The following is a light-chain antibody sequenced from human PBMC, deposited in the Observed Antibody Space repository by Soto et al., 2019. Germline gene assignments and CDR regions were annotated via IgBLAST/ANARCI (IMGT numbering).Light chain of an antibody. CDR3: QQGHNWPLT. V-gene: IGKV3-15*01. J-gene: IGKJ2*01. CDR2: SAS. CDR1: QSISTE. Sequence: EIAMTQSPATLSVSPGERATLSCRVSQSISTELAWYQQKRGQPPRLLIYSASTRATGVPARLTGSGSGSEFTLTISGLQSEDFAVCYCQQGHNWPLTFGQGTRLEI.